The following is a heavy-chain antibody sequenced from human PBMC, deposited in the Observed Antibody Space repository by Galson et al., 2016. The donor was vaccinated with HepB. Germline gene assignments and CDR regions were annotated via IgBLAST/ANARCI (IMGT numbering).Heavy chain of an antibody. CDR3: ARDFDFWNGFPHGMDV. Sequence: SLRLSCAASGFIFNNYEMNWVRQAPGKGLEWVAYISVDSNTIYYADSVKGRFTVSRDDAERTVHLQMEGLRAEDTAVYYCARDFDFWNGFPHGMDVWGQGTTVTVSS. CDR1: GFIFNNYE. CDR2: ISVDSNTI. D-gene: IGHD3-3*01. J-gene: IGHJ6*02. V-gene: IGHV3-48*03.